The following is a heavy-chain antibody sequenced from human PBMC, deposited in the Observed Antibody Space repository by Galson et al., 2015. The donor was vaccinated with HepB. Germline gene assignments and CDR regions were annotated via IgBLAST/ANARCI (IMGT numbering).Heavy chain of an antibody. J-gene: IGHJ4*02. CDR1: GYTFTSYG. V-gene: IGHV1-46*03. Sequence: SVKVSCKASGYTFTSYGISWVRQAPGQGLEWMGIINPSGGSTSYAQKFQGRVTMTRDTSTSTVYMELSSLRSEDTAVYYCASGGLAVSSYYDSSGYSRNFDYWGQGTLVTVSS. CDR2: INPSGGST. CDR3: ASGGLAVSSYYDSSGYSRNFDY. D-gene: IGHD3-22*01.